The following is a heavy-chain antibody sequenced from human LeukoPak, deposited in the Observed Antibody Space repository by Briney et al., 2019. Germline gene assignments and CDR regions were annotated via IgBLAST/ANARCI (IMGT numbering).Heavy chain of an antibody. Sequence: SETLSLTCTVSGGSISSYYWSWIRQPPGKGLEWIGSIYYSGSTYYNPSLKSRVTISVDTSKNQFSLKLSSVTAADTAVYYCARDYYPNWFDPWGQGTLVTVSS. V-gene: IGHV4-59*12. D-gene: IGHD3-22*01. J-gene: IGHJ5*02. CDR2: IYYSGST. CDR1: GGSISSYY. CDR3: ARDYYPNWFDP.